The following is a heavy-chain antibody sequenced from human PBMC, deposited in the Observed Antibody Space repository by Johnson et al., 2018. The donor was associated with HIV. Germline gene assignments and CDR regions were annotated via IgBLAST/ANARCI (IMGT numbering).Heavy chain of an antibody. V-gene: IGHV3-30*18. J-gene: IGHJ3*02. CDR2: MSYDGSSK. Sequence: QVQLVESGGGLVKSGGSLRLSCTASGFTVSSNYMSWVRQAPGKGLEWVAVMSYDGSSKYYADSVKGRFTISRDNFKNTLFLQMNSLRVEDTAVYYGANSYSSSSGNNDYAFDIWGQGTMVTVSS. D-gene: IGHD6-6*01. CDR1: GFTVSSNY. CDR3: ANSYSSSSGNNDYAFDI.